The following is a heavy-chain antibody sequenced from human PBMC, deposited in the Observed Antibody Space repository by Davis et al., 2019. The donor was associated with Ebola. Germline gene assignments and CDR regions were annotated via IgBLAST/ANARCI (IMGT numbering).Heavy chain of an antibody. V-gene: IGHV1-69*13. CDR1: GGTFSSYA. Sequence: AASVKVSCKASGGTFSSYAISWVRQAPGQGLEWMGGIIPIFGTANYAQKFQGRVTITADQSTSTAYMELSSLRSEDTAVYYCAISAKWELLFRAFDIWGQGTMVTVSS. D-gene: IGHD1-26*01. CDR3: AISAKWELLFRAFDI. CDR2: IIPIFGTA. J-gene: IGHJ3*02.